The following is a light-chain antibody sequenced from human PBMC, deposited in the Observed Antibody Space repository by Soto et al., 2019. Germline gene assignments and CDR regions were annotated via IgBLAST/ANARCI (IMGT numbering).Light chain of an antibody. J-gene: IGKJ1*01. CDR1: QSISSW. CDR2: KAS. CDR3: QQYNSYSAWT. V-gene: IGKV1-5*03. Sequence: DIQMTQSPSTLSASVGDRVTITCRASQSISSWLAWYQQKPGKAPKLLIYKASSLESGVPSRFSGSGSGTEFTLTISSLQPDDFATYDCQQYNSYSAWTFGQGTKVDIK.